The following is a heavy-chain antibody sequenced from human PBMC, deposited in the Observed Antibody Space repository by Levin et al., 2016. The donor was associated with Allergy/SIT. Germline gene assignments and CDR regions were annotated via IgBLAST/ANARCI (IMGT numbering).Heavy chain of an antibody. J-gene: IGHJ3*02. CDR3: ASGRKDSLGGMDAFDI. Sequence: GESLKISCAASGFTFSDYYMSWIRQAPGKGLEWVSYISSSGSTIYYADSVKGRFTISRDNAKNSLYLQMNSLRAEDTAVYYCASGRKDSLGGMDAFDIWGQGTMVTVSS. CDR1: GFTFSDYY. V-gene: IGHV3-11*01. D-gene: IGHD3/OR15-3a*01. CDR2: ISSSGSTI.